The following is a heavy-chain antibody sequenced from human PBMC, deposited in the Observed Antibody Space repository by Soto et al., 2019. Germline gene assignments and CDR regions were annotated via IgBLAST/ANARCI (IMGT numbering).Heavy chain of an antibody. CDR1: GGSFSGYY. J-gene: IGHJ5*02. D-gene: IGHD6-19*01. V-gene: IGHV4-34*01. CDR3: ARGRKQWLWGWFDP. Sequence: SETLSLTCAVYGGSFSGYYWSWIRQPPGKGLEWIGEINHSGSTNYNPSLKSRVTISVDTSKNQFSLKLSSVTAADTAVYYCARGRKQWLWGWFDPWGQGTLVTVSS. CDR2: INHSGST.